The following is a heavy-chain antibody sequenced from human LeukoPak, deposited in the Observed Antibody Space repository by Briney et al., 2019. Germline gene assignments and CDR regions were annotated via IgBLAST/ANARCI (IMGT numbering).Heavy chain of an antibody. D-gene: IGHD1-26*01. Sequence: GGSLRLSCAASGFTFSSYAMTWVRQAPGKGLEWVSTISDSGGSTYYADSVKGRFTISRDNSKNTLYLQMNSLRAEDTAVYYCAKMNSGSYYDRVDYWGQGTLVTVSS. CDR2: ISDSGGST. CDR3: AKMNSGSYYDRVDY. CDR1: GFTFSSYA. J-gene: IGHJ4*02. V-gene: IGHV3-23*01.